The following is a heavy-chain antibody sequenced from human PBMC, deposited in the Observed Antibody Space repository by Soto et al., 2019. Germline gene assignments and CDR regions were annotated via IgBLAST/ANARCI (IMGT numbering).Heavy chain of an antibody. D-gene: IGHD3-3*01. Sequence: GGSLRLSCAASGFTFSNAWMSWVRQAPGKGLEWVGRIKSKTDGGTTDYAAPVKGRLTISRDDSKNTLYLQMNSLKTEDTAVYYCTTGITIFGVESQAGDDAFDIWGQGTMVTVSS. V-gene: IGHV3-15*01. CDR3: TTGITIFGVESQAGDDAFDI. CDR1: GFTFSNAW. J-gene: IGHJ3*02. CDR2: IKSKTDGGTT.